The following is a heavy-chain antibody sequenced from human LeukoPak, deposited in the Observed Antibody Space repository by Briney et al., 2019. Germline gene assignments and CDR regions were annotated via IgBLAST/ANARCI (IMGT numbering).Heavy chain of an antibody. CDR2: MSGDATST. CDR3: AKAITFGGVIGDY. D-gene: IGHD3-16*01. Sequence: GGSLRLSCAASGFTFSSFAMNWVRQAPGKGLEWVSTMSGDATSTYYADSVKGRFTISRDNSKNTLYLQMNSLRADDTAVYYCAKAITFGGVIGDYWGLGTRVTVSS. CDR1: GFTFSSFA. J-gene: IGHJ4*02. V-gene: IGHV3-23*01.